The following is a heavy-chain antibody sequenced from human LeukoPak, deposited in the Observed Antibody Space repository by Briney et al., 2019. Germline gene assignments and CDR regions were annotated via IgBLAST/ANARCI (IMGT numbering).Heavy chain of an antibody. J-gene: IGHJ5*02. V-gene: IGHV3-21*01. Sequence: PGGSLRLSCAASGFTFSSYSMDWVRQAPGKGLEWVSSISSSSSYIYYADSVKGRFTISRDNANNSLYLQMNSLRAEETAVYYCARDLGYYDSSGLGSWGQGTLVTASS. CDR3: ARDLGYYDSSGLGS. D-gene: IGHD3-22*01. CDR2: ISSSSSYI. CDR1: GFTFSSYS.